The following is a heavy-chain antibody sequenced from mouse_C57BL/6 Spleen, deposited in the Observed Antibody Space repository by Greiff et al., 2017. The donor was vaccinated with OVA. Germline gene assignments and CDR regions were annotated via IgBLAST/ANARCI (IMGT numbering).Heavy chain of an antibody. CDR3: ARQDSSGYGY. CDR2: ISSGGSYT. CDR1: GFTFSSYG. Sequence: EVKVVESGGDLVKPGGSLKLSCAASGFTFSSYGMSWVRQTPDKRLEWVATISSGGSYTYYPDSVKGRFTISRDNAKNTLYLQMSSLKSEDTAMYYCARQDSSGYGYWGQGTLVTVSA. J-gene: IGHJ3*01. D-gene: IGHD3-2*02. V-gene: IGHV5-6*01.